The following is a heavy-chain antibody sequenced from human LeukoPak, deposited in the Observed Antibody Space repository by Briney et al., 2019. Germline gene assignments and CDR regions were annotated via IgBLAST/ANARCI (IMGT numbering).Heavy chain of an antibody. V-gene: IGHV4-38-2*02. D-gene: IGHD6-13*01. Sequence: SETLSLTCTASGYSISSGYYWGWIRQPPGKGLEWIGSIYHSGSTYYNPSLKSRVTISVDTSKNQFSLKLSSVTAADTAVYYCASEWSIAAAGSGDYWGQGTLVTVSS. CDR1: GYSISSGYY. CDR2: IYHSGST. CDR3: ASEWSIAAAGSGDY. J-gene: IGHJ4*02.